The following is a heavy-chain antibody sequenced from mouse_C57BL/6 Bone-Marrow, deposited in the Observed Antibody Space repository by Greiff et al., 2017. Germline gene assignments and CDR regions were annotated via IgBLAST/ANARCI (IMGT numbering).Heavy chain of an antibody. CDR2: ISSGGSYT. CDR3: ARQGIYYYGSSYDRFAY. D-gene: IGHD1-1*01. CDR1: GFTFSSYG. J-gene: IGHJ3*01. V-gene: IGHV5-6*02. Sequence: DVMLVESGGDLVKPGGSLKLSCAASGFTFSSYGMSWVRQTPDKRLEWVATISSGGSYTYYPDSVKGRFTISSDNANNTLYLQMSSLKSEDTAMYYCARQGIYYYGSSYDRFAYWGQGTLVTVSA.